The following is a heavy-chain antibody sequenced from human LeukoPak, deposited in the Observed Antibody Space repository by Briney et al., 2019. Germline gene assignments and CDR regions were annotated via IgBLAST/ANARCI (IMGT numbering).Heavy chain of an antibody. V-gene: IGHV4-59*01. Sequence: ESSETLSLTCTVSGGSISGYYWSWIRQPPGKGLEWIGYIYYTGSTDYNPSLKSRVTISVDTSKNQFSLKLSSVTAADTAVYYCARAGKQQLALEYFQHWGQGTLVTVSS. D-gene: IGHD6-13*01. CDR2: IYYTGST. CDR1: GGSISGYY. J-gene: IGHJ1*01. CDR3: ARAGKQQLALEYFQH.